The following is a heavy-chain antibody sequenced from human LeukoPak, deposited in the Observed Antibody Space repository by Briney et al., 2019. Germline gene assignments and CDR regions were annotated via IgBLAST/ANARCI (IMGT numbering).Heavy chain of an antibody. CDR3: ARVIMVRGVIIPDFDY. CDR2: INPNSGGT. CDR1: GYTFTGYY. J-gene: IGHJ4*02. D-gene: IGHD3-10*01. Sequence: ASVTVSCKASGYTFTGYYIHWVRQSPGQGLQGMGWINPNSGGTKSAQKFQGRVTMTRDTSISTAYMELSGLTSGDTAVYYCARVIMVRGVIIPDFDYWGQGTLVTVSS. V-gene: IGHV1-2*02.